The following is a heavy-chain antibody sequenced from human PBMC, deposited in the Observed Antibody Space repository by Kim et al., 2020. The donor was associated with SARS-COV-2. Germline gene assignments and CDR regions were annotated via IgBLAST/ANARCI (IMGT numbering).Heavy chain of an antibody. CDR1: GGPLSGGSLY. Sequence: SETLSLNCIVSGGPLSGGSLYWGWVRQAPGKGLQWVASVYPTGTTYYNPSLESRVTISIDTSRNIFSLKVASVTAADPAIYYCARAALGAMVITPWGQG. CDR3: ARAALGAMVITP. D-gene: IGHD3-22*01. V-gene: IGHV4-39*02. CDR2: VYPTGTT. J-gene: IGHJ4*02.